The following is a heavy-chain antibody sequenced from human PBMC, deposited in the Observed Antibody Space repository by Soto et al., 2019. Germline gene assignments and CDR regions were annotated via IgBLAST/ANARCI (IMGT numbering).Heavy chain of an antibody. CDR3: ARDQREYYGSGSYSGPSAFDI. CDR1: GYSISSGYY. J-gene: IGHJ3*02. D-gene: IGHD3-10*01. V-gene: IGHV4-38-2*02. Sequence: PSETLSLTCAVSGYSISSGYYWGWIRQPPGKGLEWIGSIYHSGSTYYNPSLKSRVTISVDTSKNQFSLKLSSVTAADTAVYYCARDQREYYGSGSYSGPSAFDIWGQGTMVTVSS. CDR2: IYHSGST.